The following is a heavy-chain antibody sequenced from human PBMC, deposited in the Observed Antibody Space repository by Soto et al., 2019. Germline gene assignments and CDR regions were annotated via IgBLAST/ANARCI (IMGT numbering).Heavy chain of an antibody. V-gene: IGHV1-46*01. CDR1: GYIFTNYY. D-gene: IGHD1-26*01. CDR3: ARGIVGALIHWFDS. Sequence: QVQLVQSGAEVKKPGASVKVSCKASGYIFTNYYIYWVRQAPGQGLEYIGIIHPGGGATDYAQKFQGRVTMTRDTSTSTVYMDLSSLRYEDTAVYFCARGIVGALIHWFDSWGQGTLVTVSS. J-gene: IGHJ5*01. CDR2: IHPGGGAT.